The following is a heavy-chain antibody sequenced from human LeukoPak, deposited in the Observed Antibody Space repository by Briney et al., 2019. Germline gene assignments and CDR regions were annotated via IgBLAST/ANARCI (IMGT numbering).Heavy chain of an antibody. D-gene: IGHD3-10*01. Sequence: GGSLRLSCAASGFTVSSNYMSWVRQAPGKGLEWVSVIYSGGSTYYADSVKGRFTISRDNSKNTLYLQMNSLRAEDTAVYYCAREVTMVRGTVFDPWGQGTLVTVSS. V-gene: IGHV3-53*01. CDR1: GFTVSSNY. CDR3: AREVTMVRGTVFDP. J-gene: IGHJ5*02. CDR2: IYSGGST.